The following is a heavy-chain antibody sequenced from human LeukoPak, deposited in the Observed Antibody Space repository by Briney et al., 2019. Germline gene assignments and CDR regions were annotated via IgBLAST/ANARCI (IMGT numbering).Heavy chain of an antibody. D-gene: IGHD2/OR15-2a*01. CDR1: GSSVTSGHY. CDR3: ARDWEVIPTASWKIWYFDL. CDR2: IYHSGNT. Sequence: PTETLSLTCAVSGSSVTSGHYWVWIRQPPGKGLEWVGSIYHSGNTYYNPSLNSRVTTSLDTSKNQFSLRLTSVTAADTAVYYCARDWEVIPTASWKIWYFDLWGRGTHLIVSS. J-gene: IGHJ2*01. V-gene: IGHV4-38-2*02.